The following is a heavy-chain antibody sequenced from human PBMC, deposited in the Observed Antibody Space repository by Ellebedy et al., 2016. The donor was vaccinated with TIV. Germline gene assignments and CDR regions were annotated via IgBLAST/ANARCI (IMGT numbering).Heavy chain of an antibody. V-gene: IGHV3-15*01. D-gene: IGHD2-8*02. CDR2: IKNKNEGEST. CDR1: GFTFSSYA. CDR3: TSGYCSGTSCHWDDAFEL. J-gene: IGHJ3*01. Sequence: GESLKISCTASGFTFSSYAMSWVRQAPGKGLEWVGRIKNKNEGESTDYAAPVKGRFTISRDDSENMVYLQMNSLEIEDTALYYCTSGYCSGTSCHWDDAFELWGPGTMVTVSS.